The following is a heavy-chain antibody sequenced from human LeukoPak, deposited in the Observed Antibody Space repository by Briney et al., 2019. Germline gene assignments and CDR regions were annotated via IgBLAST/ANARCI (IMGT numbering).Heavy chain of an antibody. Sequence: ASVKVSFKVSGYTLTELSMHWVRQAPGKGLEWMGGFDPEDGETIYAQKFQGRVTMTEDTSTDTAYMELSSLRSEDTAVYYCATGYYDFWSAHSGPYYFDYWGQGTLVTVSS. J-gene: IGHJ4*02. CDR2: FDPEDGET. CDR1: GYTLTELS. CDR3: ATGYYDFWSAHSGPYYFDY. V-gene: IGHV1-24*01. D-gene: IGHD3-3*01.